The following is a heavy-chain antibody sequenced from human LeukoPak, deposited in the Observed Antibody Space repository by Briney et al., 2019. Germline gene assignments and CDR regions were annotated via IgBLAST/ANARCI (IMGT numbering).Heavy chain of an antibody. CDR1: GYTFTSYG. V-gene: IGHV1-18*01. D-gene: IGHD2-2*02. J-gene: IGHJ5*02. Sequence: ASVKVSCKASGYTFTSYGISWVRQAPGQGLEWMGWISAYNGNTNYAQKLQGRVTMTTDTSTSTAYMELRSLRSDDTAVYYCARDYCSSTSCYRVWFDPWGQGTLVTVSS. CDR3: ARDYCSSTSCYRVWFDP. CDR2: ISAYNGNT.